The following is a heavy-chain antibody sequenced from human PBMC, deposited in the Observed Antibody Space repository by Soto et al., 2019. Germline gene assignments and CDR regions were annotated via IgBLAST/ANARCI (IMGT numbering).Heavy chain of an antibody. J-gene: IGHJ5*02. CDR1: GRSFSGYI. Sequence: SETLSLSCDVYGRSFSGYIWTWIRQTPGKGLQWIGQINHSGSANYNPSLNSRVTISVDTSKNQFSLKLNSVTAADTAVYYCARHLGYCSSSSCYPWFDPWGQGTLVTVS. D-gene: IGHD2-2*01. CDR2: INHSGSA. CDR3: ARHLGYCSSSSCYPWFDP. V-gene: IGHV4-34*01.